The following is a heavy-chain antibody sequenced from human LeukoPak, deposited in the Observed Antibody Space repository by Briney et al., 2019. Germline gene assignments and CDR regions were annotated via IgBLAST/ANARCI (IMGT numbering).Heavy chain of an antibody. CDR2: IKQDGSEK. Sequence: GGSLRLSCAASGFTFSVAAMTWVRQAPGKGLEWVAKIKQDGSEKYYVDSVKGRFTISRDNAKNSLYLQMNSLGAEDTAVYYCARRGTSSSWAHFDYWGQGTLVTVSS. D-gene: IGHD6-13*01. V-gene: IGHV3-7*05. J-gene: IGHJ4*02. CDR1: GFTFSVAA. CDR3: ARRGTSSSWAHFDY.